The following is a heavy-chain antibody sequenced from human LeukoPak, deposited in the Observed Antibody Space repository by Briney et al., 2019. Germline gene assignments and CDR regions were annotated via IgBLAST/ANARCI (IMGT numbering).Heavy chain of an antibody. J-gene: IGHJ4*02. V-gene: IGHV3-53*01. CDR1: GFTVSSNY. CDR3: ARDRGQWLAYFDY. D-gene: IGHD6-19*01. CDR2: IYSGGST. Sequence: GGSLRLSCAASGFTVSSNYMSWVRQAPGKGLEWVSVIYSGGSTYYADSVKGRFTISRDNSKNTLYLQMNSLRAEDTAVYYCARDRGQWLAYFDYWGRGTLVTVSS.